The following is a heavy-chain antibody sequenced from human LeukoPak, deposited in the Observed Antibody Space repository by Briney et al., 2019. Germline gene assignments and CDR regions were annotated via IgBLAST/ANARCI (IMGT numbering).Heavy chain of an antibody. J-gene: IGHJ3*02. V-gene: IGHV1-18*01. CDR2: ISAYNGNT. D-gene: IGHD6-19*01. CDR1: GGTFSSYD. Sequence: ASVKVSCKASGGTFSSYDISWVRQAPGQGLEWMGWISAYNGNTNYAQKLQGRVTMTTDTSTSTAYMELRSLRSDDTAVYYCARFGLGKHIEVAGIPFDIWGQGTMVTASS. CDR3: ARFGLGKHIEVAGIPFDI.